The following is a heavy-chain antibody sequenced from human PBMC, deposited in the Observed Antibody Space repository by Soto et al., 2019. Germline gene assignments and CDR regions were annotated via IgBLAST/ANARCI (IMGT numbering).Heavy chain of an antibody. V-gene: IGHV5-10-1*01. CDR3: ARLGRELLRGGWFDP. Sequence: PGESLKISCKGSGYSFTSYWINWVRQMPGKGLEWMGRIDPSDSYTNYSPSFQGHVTISADKSISTAYLQWSSLKASDTAMYYCARLGRELLRGGWFDPWGQGTLVTVSS. D-gene: IGHD1-26*01. CDR1: GYSFTSYW. J-gene: IGHJ5*02. CDR2: IDPSDSYT.